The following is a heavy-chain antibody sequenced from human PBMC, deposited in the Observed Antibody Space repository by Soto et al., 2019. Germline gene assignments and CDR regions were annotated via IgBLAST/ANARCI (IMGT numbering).Heavy chain of an antibody. CDR3: ARDRKGLLWFWDFDY. CDR1: GFTFSSYA. V-gene: IGHV3-30-3*01. Sequence: QVQLVESGGGVVQPGRSLRLSCAASGFTFSSYAMHWVRQAPGKGLEWVAVISYDGSNKYYADSVKGRFTISRDNSKNTLYLQMNSLRAEDTAVYYCARDRKGLLWFWDFDYWGQGTLVTVSS. D-gene: IGHD3-10*01. CDR2: ISYDGSNK. J-gene: IGHJ4*02.